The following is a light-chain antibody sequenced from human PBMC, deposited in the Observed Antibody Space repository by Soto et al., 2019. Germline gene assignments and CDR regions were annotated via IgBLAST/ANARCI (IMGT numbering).Light chain of an antibody. CDR1: KNDIGVYDF. CDR3: RSYAVTNIFV. CDR2: EVS. Sequence: QSALTQPPSASGSPGQSVTISCTGTKNDIGVYDFVSWYQHHPGKAPLLIIYEVSKRPSGVPDRFSGSKSGSTASLTVSGLQAEDEADYYCRSYAVTNIFVFGTGTKVTVL. J-gene: IGLJ1*01. V-gene: IGLV2-8*01.